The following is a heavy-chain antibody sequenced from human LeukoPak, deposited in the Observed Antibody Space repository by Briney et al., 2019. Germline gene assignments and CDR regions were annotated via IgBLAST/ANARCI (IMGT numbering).Heavy chain of an antibody. V-gene: IGHV3-21*01. D-gene: IGHD3-22*01. CDR2: ISSSSSYI. J-gene: IGHJ4*02. CDR1: GFTFSSYS. CDR3: ASLKFLGHGYYYDSSAVDY. Sequence: PGGSLRLSCAASGFTFSSYSMNWVRQAPGKGLEWVSSISSSSSYIYYADSVKGRFTISRDNAKNSLYLQMNSLRAEDTAVYYCASLKFLGHGYYYDSSAVDYWGQGTLVTVSS.